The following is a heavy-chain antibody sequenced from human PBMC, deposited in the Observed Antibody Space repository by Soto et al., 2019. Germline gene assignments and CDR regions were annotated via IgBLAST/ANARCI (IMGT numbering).Heavy chain of an antibody. D-gene: IGHD1-26*01. Sequence: QVQLQESGPGLVKPSQTLSLTCTVSGGSISSGENFWNWIRQSPGKGLEWIGYIHNSGSTYYNPSLKSRLTISVDTSKNQISLKLSSVTAADTAVYYCARDTGTYPYYFDSWGQGTLVTVSS. J-gene: IGHJ4*02. V-gene: IGHV4-30-4*01. CDR3: ARDTGTYPYYFDS. CDR1: GGSISSGENF. CDR2: IHNSGST.